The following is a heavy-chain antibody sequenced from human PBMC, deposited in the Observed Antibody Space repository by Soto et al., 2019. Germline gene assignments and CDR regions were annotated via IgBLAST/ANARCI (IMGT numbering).Heavy chain of an antibody. J-gene: IGHJ4*02. V-gene: IGHV4-59*12. CDR2: MYHSGST. CDR1: GGSFNTYY. D-gene: IGHD6-19*01. Sequence: SETLSLTCAVSGGSFNTYYWSWIRQPPGKGLEWIGYMYHSGSTNYSPSLESRATISVDKSKNQFSLKMNSVTAADTAVYFCVMSPGWSKIDSWGQGILVTVSS. CDR3: VMSPGWSKIDS.